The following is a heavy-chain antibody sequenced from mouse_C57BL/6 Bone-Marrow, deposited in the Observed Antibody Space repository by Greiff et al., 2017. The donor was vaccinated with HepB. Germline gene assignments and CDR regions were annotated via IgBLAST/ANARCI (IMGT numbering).Heavy chain of an antibody. CDR1: GFTFSDYY. CDR2: ISNGGGST. V-gene: IGHV5-12*01. J-gene: IGHJ3*01. D-gene: IGHD2-5*01. Sequence: EVQLQESGGGLVQPGGSLKLSCAASGFTFSDYYMYWVRQTPEKRLEWVAYISNGGGSTYYPDTVKGRFTISRDNAKNTLYLQMRRLKSEDTAMYYCARPYSNFAWFAYWGQGTLVTVSA. CDR3: ARPYSNFAWFAY.